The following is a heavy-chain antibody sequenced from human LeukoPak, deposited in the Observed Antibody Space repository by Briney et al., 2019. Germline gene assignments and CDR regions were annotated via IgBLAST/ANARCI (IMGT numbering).Heavy chain of an antibody. J-gene: IGHJ4*02. Sequence: KPSETLSLTCTVSGGSISSYYLSWIRQPAGKGLEWIGRIYSRGTTYNPSLKDRVTMSADTSRNHVSLTLNSVTAADTAVYYCARVGWLQPIDYWGQGTLVTVSS. CDR1: GGSISSYY. CDR2: IYSRGT. D-gene: IGHD5-24*01. CDR3: ARVGWLQPIDY. V-gene: IGHV4-4*07.